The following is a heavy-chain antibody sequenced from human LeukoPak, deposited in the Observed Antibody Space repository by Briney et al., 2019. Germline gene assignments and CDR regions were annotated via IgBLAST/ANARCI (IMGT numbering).Heavy chain of an antibody. D-gene: IGHD6-19*01. J-gene: IGHJ4*02. CDR1: GFTFSSYA. V-gene: IGHV3-23*01. Sequence: PGGSLRLSCAASGFTFSSYAMSWVRQAPGKGLEWVSAISGSGGSTYYADSVKGRFTISRDNPKNTLYLQMNSLRAEDTAVYYCAIAVAAANYFDYWGQGTLVTVSS. CDR2: ISGSGGST. CDR3: AIAVAAANYFDY.